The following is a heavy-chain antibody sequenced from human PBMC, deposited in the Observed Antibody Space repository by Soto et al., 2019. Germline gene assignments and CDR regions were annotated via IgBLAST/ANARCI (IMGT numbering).Heavy chain of an antibody. Sequence: PGGSLRLSCAASGFTFSSYTIYWVRQAPGRRLEYVSAISGNGGITYYADSVKGRFTISRDNSKKTLYLQTTSLRAEDTAVYYCVKGGYSYGYSAFDIWGQGTMVTVSS. J-gene: IGHJ3*02. D-gene: IGHD5-18*01. CDR1: GFTFSSYT. CDR2: ISGNGGIT. V-gene: IGHV3-64D*06. CDR3: VKGGYSYGYSAFDI.